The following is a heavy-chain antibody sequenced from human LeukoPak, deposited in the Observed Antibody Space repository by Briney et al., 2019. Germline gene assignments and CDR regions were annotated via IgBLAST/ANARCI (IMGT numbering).Heavy chain of an antibody. CDR1: GGSFSGYY. V-gene: IGHV4-34*01. CDR2: INHSGST. CDR3: ARGAPHGYCSGGSCYSDY. D-gene: IGHD2-15*01. J-gene: IGHJ4*02. Sequence: SETLSLTCAVYGGSFSGYYWSWIRQPPGKGLEWIGEINHSGSTNYNPSLKSRVTISVDTSKNQFSLKLSTVTAADTAVYYCARGAPHGYCSGGSCYSDYWGQGTLVTVSS.